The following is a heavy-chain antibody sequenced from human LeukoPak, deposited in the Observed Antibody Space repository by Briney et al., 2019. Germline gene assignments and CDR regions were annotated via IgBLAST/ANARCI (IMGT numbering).Heavy chain of an antibody. D-gene: IGHD2-2*01. Sequence: PGGSLRLSCAASGFTFSSYAMTWVRQAPGKGLDWVSGITSSGGNADYADSVKGRFTISRDNSKNMLYLQMNSLRAEDTAVYYCAKEITYCSRTSCYVYWYFDLWGRGTLVTVSS. CDR3: AKEITYCSRTSCYVYWYFDL. J-gene: IGHJ2*01. CDR2: ITSSGGNA. V-gene: IGHV3-23*01. CDR1: GFTFSSYA.